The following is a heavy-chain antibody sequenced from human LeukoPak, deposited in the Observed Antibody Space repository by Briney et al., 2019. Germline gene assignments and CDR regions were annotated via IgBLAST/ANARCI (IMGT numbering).Heavy chain of an antibody. CDR1: GFTFSSYV. D-gene: IGHD5-12*01. J-gene: IGHJ4*02. CDR3: AKSVVEWLRSSAGFSSY. Sequence: GGSLRLSCAASGFTFSSYVMSWVRQAPGKGLEGVSVISGRGGSTYYADSVRGRFIISRDSSKNTLYLQVNGLRAEGTAVYYCAKSVVEWLRSSAGFSSYWGPGTLVTVSS. V-gene: IGHV3-23*01. CDR2: ISGRGGST.